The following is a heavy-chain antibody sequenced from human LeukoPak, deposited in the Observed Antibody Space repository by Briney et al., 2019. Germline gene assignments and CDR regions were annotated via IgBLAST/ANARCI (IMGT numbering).Heavy chain of an antibody. D-gene: IGHD2-15*01. Sequence: GASVKVSCKASGFTFTSSAVQWVRQARGQRLEWIGWIVVGSGNTNYAQKFQERVTITRDMSTRTAYMELSSLRSEDTAVYYCAADPLGAALFDYWGQGTLVTVSS. CDR2: IVVGSGNT. CDR1: GFTFTSSA. V-gene: IGHV1-58*01. CDR3: AADPLGAALFDY. J-gene: IGHJ4*02.